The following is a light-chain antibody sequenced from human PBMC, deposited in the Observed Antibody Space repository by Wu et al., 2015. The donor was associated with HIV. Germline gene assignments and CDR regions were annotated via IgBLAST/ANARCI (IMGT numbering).Light chain of an antibody. CDR1: QSLNSN. Sequence: EQLMTQSPATLSVSPGERVTLSCRASQSLNSNLAWYQQIPGQAPRLLIYDASTRATGVPARFSGSGSGTEFILTISSIQSEDSAVYFCQQYNTWPPVTFGQGTKVEI. J-gene: IGKJ1*01. CDR2: DAS. V-gene: IGKV3-15*01. CDR3: QQYNTWPPVT.